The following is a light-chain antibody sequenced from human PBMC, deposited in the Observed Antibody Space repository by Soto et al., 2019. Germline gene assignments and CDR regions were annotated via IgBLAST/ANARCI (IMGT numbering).Light chain of an antibody. CDR2: DVS. V-gene: IGLV2-11*01. CDR3: CSYVGRYSWV. J-gene: IGLJ3*02. Sequence: QSALTQPRSVSGYTGQSVTISRTGTSSDVGYYNYVYWYKQKPGKTPKFIIYDVSERPSGVPDRFAGSKSGDTAFLTISGLKVEDEAHYYCCSYVGRYSWVFGGWTNVTVL. CDR1: SSDVGYYNY.